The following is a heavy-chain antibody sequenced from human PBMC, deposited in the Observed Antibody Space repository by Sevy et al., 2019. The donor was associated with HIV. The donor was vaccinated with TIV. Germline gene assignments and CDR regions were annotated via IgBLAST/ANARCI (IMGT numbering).Heavy chain of an antibody. CDR1: GFTFSSHW. J-gene: IGHJ5*02. CDR2: LNGDGSSA. Sequence: GGSLRLSCAASGFTFSSHWMHWVRQAPGKGLVWASRLNGDGSSASYADFVKRRFTISRDNGKNTVYLQISSLTADDTAVYYCTRGRSGTYGWFDPWGQGTLVTVSS. V-gene: IGHV3-74*01. D-gene: IGHD6-19*01. CDR3: TRGRSGTYGWFDP.